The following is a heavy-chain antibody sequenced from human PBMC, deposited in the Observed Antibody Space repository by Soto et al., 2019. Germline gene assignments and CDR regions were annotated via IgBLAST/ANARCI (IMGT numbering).Heavy chain of an antibody. V-gene: IGHV4-30-4*01. CDR2: IYYSGST. CDR3: ARHSGYDIFDY. CDR1: GGSICSGDYY. Sequence: SETLCLTCPVSGGSICSGDYYWSWIRQPPGKGLEWIGYIYYSGSTYYNPSLKSRVTISVDTSKNQFSLKLSSVTAADTAVYYCARHSGYDIFDYWGQGTLVTVSS. J-gene: IGHJ4*02. D-gene: IGHD5-12*01.